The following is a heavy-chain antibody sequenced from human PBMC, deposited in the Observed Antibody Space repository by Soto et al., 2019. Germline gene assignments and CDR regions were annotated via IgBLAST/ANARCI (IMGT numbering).Heavy chain of an antibody. Sequence: EVQLLESGGGLVQPGGSLRLSCAASGFTFSSYAMSWVRQAPGKGLEWVSAISGSGGSTYYADSVKGRFTISRDNSKNALYLQMNSLRAEDTAVYYCAKDLSPCYGRPNEWVQGTLVTVSS. V-gene: IGHV3-23*01. J-gene: IGHJ4*02. CDR1: GFTFSSYA. CDR3: AKDLSPCYGRPNE. D-gene: IGHD1-1*01. CDR2: ISGSGGST.